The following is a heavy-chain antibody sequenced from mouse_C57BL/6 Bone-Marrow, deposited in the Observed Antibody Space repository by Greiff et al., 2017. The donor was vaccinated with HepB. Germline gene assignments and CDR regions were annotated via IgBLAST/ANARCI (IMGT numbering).Heavy chain of an antibody. D-gene: IGHD1-1*01. J-gene: IGHJ3*01. V-gene: IGHV1-37*01. CDR1: GYSFTGYF. Sequence: LVEPGASVKISCKASGYSFTGYFMNWVKQSHGKSLEWIGRINPYNGDTFYNQKFKGKATLTVDKSSSTAHMELLSLTSEDFAVYYCAIPYYYGSSLFAYWGQGTLVTVSA. CDR3: AIPYYYGSSLFAY. CDR2: INPYNGDT.